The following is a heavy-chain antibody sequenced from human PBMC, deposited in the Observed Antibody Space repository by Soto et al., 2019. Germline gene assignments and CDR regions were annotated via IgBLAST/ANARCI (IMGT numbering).Heavy chain of an antibody. CDR2: IIPIFGTA. D-gene: IGHD5-12*01. CDR1: GGTFSSYA. CDR3: AVSYSGYDKRKYYFDY. J-gene: IGHJ4*02. V-gene: IGHV1-69*06. Sequence: GASVKVSCKASGGTFSSYAISWVRQAPGQGLEWMGGIIPIFGTANYAQKFQGRVTITADKSTSTAYMELSSLRSEDTAVYYCAVSYSGYDKRKYYFDYWGQGT.